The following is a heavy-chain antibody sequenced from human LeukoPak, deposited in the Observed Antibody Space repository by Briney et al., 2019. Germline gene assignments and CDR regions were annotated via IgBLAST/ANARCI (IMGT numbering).Heavy chain of an antibody. J-gene: IGHJ4*02. CDR3: ARVGTYYRSLDS. CDR1: AGSINDAS. Sequence: SETLSLTCTVSAGSINDASWSWIRKPPGQRLEWSVDIYHIVGTNYNPSLKSRVTISLDTSKNQFSLKLSSVTAADTAVYYCARVGTYYRSLDSWGQGTLVTVSS. CDR2: IYHIVGT. D-gene: IGHD3-10*01. V-gene: IGHV4-59*01.